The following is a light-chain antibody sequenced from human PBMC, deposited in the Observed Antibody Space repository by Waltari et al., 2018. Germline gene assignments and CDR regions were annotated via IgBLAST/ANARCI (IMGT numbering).Light chain of an antibody. J-gene: IGLJ2*01. CDR1: SPRSYY. V-gene: IGLV3-19*01. Sequence: SSELTQDPAVSVAMGQTVRITCQGDSPRSYYATWYQQRPVQAPILVIYDKNNRPSGVPDRFSGSSSHNTGSLTITGAQAEDEASYYCHSRDASGVAGSFGGGTKLTVL. CDR2: DKN. CDR3: HSRDASGVAGS.